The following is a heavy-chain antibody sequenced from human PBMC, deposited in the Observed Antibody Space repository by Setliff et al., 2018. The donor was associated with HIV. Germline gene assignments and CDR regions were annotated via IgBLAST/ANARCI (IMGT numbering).Heavy chain of an antibody. CDR3: ARDSPGRAPGEGGFDI. CDR2: INPIGGRT. Sequence: ASVKVSCKASGYTFTSYSMRWVRQAPGQGLEWMGGINPIGGRTSYAQKFQGRVTMTRDTSTSTVYMELSSLRSEDTAVYYCARDSPGRAPGEGGFDIWGQGTMVTVSS. CDR1: GYTFTSYS. D-gene: IGHD3-16*01. V-gene: IGHV1-46*01. J-gene: IGHJ3*02.